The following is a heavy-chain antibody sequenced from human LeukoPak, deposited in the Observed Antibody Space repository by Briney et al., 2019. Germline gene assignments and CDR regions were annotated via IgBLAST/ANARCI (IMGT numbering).Heavy chain of an antibody. V-gene: IGHV4-39*01. Sequence: SETLSLTCTVSGGSITRSSYYWGWIRQPPGKGLEWIGTIYYSGGTYYNPSLKSRVTISVDTSKNQFSLKLSSVTAADTAVYYCARHDLHSSSWYYFDYWGQGTLVTVSS. CDR1: GGSITRSSYY. J-gene: IGHJ4*02. CDR2: IYYSGGT. CDR3: ARHDLHSSSWYYFDY. D-gene: IGHD6-13*01.